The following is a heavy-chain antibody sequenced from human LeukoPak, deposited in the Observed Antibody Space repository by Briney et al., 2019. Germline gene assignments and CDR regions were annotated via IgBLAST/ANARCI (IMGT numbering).Heavy chain of an antibody. D-gene: IGHD2-2*02. CDR2: IYYSGST. CDR1: GGSISSSSYY. V-gene: IGHV4-39*07. Sequence: SETLSLTCTVSGGSISSSSYYWGWIRQPPGKGLEWIGSIYYSGSTYYNPSLKSRVTISVDTSKNQFSLKLSSVTAADTAVYYCEREYCSSTSCYTDYWGQGTLVTVSS. CDR3: EREYCSSTSCYTDY. J-gene: IGHJ4*02.